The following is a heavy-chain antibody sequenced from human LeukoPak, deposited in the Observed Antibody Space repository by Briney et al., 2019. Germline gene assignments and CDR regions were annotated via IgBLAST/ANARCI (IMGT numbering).Heavy chain of an antibody. CDR3: ARQLTYCGGDCEWCDP. D-gene: IGHD2-21*01. CDR1: GFTFSSYS. Sequence: GGSLRLSCAASGFTFSSYSMNWVRQAPGKGLEWVSYISSSSSTIYYADSVKGRFTISRDNAKHALYLQMNRLRAEDTAVYCCARQLTYCGGDCEWCDPWGQGTLVTVSS. V-gene: IGHV3-48*01. J-gene: IGHJ5*02. CDR2: ISSSSSTI.